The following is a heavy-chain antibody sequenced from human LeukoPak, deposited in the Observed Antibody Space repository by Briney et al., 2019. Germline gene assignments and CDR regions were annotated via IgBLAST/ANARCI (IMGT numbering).Heavy chain of an antibody. J-gene: IGHJ4*02. CDR1: GYTFTSYG. CDR2: ISAYNGNT. V-gene: IGHV1-18*04. D-gene: IGHD2-2*01. CDR3: ARDRYQLPSEEG. Sequence: ASVKVSGKASGYTFTSYGISWVRQAPGQGLEWMGWISAYNGNTDYAQKLQGRVTMTTDTSTSTAYMELRSLRSDDTAVYYCARDRYQLPSEEGWGQGTLVTVSS.